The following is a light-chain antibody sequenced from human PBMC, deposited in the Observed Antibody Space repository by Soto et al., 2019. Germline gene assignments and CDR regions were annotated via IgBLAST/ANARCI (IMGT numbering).Light chain of an antibody. Sequence: DIVMTQSPLSLPVTPGEPASISCRSSQSLLHSNGYNSLDWYLQKPGQSPQLLIYLGSTRSSGVPDRFSGSGSGTDFTLKISRVEAEDVGVYYCMQALQSPNTFGQGTKLEIK. J-gene: IGKJ2*01. CDR3: MQALQSPNT. V-gene: IGKV2-28*01. CDR1: QSLLHSNGYNS. CDR2: LGS.